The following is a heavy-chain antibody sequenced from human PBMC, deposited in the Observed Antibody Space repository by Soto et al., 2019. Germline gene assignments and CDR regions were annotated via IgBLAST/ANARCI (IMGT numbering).Heavy chain of an antibody. CDR3: ARENSTYYYDSSGYYVNYCGMDV. J-gene: IGHJ6*02. V-gene: IGHV3-21*01. Sequence: EVQLVESGGGLVKPGGSLRLSCAASGFTFSSYSMNWVRQAPGKGLEWVSSISSSSSYIYYADSVKGRFTISRDNAKNSLYLQMNSLRAEDTAVYYCARENSTYYYDSSGYYVNYCGMDVWGQGTTVTVSS. CDR2: ISSSSSYI. D-gene: IGHD3-22*01. CDR1: GFTFSSYS.